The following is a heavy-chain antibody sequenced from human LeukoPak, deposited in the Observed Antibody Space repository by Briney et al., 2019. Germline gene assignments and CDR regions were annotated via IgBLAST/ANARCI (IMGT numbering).Heavy chain of an antibody. CDR1: GGSISSYY. Sequence: SETLSLTCTVSGGSISSYYWSWLRQPPGKGLEWIGYIYTSGSTNYNPSLKSRVTISVDTSKNQFSLKLSSVTAADTAVYYCARDTTSDWENGAFDIWGQGTMVAVSS. CDR2: IYTSGST. V-gene: IGHV4-4*09. D-gene: IGHD1-26*01. J-gene: IGHJ3*02. CDR3: ARDTTSDWENGAFDI.